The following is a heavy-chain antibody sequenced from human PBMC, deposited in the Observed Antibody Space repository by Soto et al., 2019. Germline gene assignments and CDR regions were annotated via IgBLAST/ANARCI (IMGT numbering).Heavy chain of an antibody. J-gene: IGHJ6*03. Sequence: SETLSLTCTVSGGSISSGGYYWSWIRQHPGKGLEWIGYIYYSGSTYYNPSLKSRVTISIDTSKNQFSLKLSSVTAADTAVYYCARDNPVAANFDYYYMDVWGKGTTVTVSS. CDR3: ARDNPVAANFDYYYMDV. V-gene: IGHV4-31*03. CDR2: IYYSGST. D-gene: IGHD2-21*02. CDR1: GGSISSGGYY.